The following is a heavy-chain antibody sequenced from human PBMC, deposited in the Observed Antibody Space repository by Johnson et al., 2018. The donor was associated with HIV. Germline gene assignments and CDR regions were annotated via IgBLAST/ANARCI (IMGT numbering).Heavy chain of an antibody. CDR3: ASCESDSSGRGAFDI. CDR2: IGPAGDT. CDR1: GFTFSTYD. J-gene: IGHJ3*02. V-gene: IGHV3-13*01. D-gene: IGHD3-22*01. Sequence: VQLVESGGGLVQPGGSLRLSCAASGFTFSTYDMHWVRQATGKGLEWVSAIGPAGDTYYPGSVKGRFTISRDNSKNTLYLQMNSLRAEDTAVYYCASCESDSSGRGAFDIWGQGTMVTVSS.